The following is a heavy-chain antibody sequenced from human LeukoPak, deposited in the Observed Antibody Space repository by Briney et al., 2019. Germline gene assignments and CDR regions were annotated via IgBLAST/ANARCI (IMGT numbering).Heavy chain of an antibody. D-gene: IGHD2-15*01. CDR1: GGSISSGGYY. CDR3: ARQRVVVASTDGASGAFDI. V-gene: IGHV4-31*03. CDR2: IYYSGST. Sequence: SETLSLTCTVSGGSISSGGYYWSWIRQHPGKGLEWIGYIYYSGSTYYNPSLRSRVTISVDTSKNQFSLKLSSVTAADTAVYFCARQRVVVASTDGASGAFDIWGQGTMVTVSS. J-gene: IGHJ3*02.